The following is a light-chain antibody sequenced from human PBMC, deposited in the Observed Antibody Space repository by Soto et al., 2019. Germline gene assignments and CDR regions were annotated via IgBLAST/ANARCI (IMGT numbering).Light chain of an antibody. V-gene: IGKV3-15*01. CDR3: QQYDQWPPIT. J-gene: IGKJ5*01. CDR2: RAS. CDR1: QSVSSN. Sequence: EIVMTQFPATLSVSPGERATLSCRASQSVSSNLAWYQQKAGQAPRLLIYRASTRATGIPARFSGSGSGTEFTLTISSLQSEDFAVYYCQQYDQWPPITFGQGTRLEIK.